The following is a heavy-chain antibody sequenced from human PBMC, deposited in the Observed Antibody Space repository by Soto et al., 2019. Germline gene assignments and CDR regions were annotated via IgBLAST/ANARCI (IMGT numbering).Heavy chain of an antibody. Sequence: SETLSLTCTVSGDSIHSGDYYWSWIRQPPGKGLEWIGYISNSGSTYYSPSLKSRVSISLDTSKNQFSLNLSSVTAADTAVYYCARDPGGDHYSGSGTYWFHYWGQGTLVTVSS. D-gene: IGHD3-10*01. CDR2: ISNSGST. V-gene: IGHV4-30-4*01. J-gene: IGHJ4*02. CDR1: GDSIHSGDYY. CDR3: ARDPGGDHYSGSGTYWFHY.